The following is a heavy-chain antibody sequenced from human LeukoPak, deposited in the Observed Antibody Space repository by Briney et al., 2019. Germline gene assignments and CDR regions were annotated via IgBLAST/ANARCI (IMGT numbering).Heavy chain of an antibody. V-gene: IGHV1-69*06. D-gene: IGHD2/OR15-2a*01. CDR1: ADTFRGYA. J-gene: IGHJ3*01. Sequence: ASVKDSCKGPADTFRGYAGNWGRQALGKRLECMGRIIPMFGAIDYAQKFQGTVTITADRSTNTASMELFSLRSEDTAVYYCAREGSRIQSWGNAFDLWGQGTVVTVSS. CDR3: AREGSRIQSWGNAFDL. CDR2: IIPMFGAI.